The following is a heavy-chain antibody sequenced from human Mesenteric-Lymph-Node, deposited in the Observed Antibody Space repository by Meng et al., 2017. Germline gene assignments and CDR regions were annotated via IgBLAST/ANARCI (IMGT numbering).Heavy chain of an antibody. J-gene: IGHJ6*02. CDR1: GFTFSSYA. V-gene: IGHV3-30*04. D-gene: IGHD6-19*01. Sequence: GESLKISCAASGFTFSSYAMHWVRQAPGKGLEWVAVISYDGSNKYYADSVKGRFTISRDNSKNTLYLQMNSLRAEDTAVYYCASEPSSGWSRLYYYYGMDVWGQGTTVTVSS. CDR2: ISYDGSNK. CDR3: ASEPSSGWSRLYYYYGMDV.